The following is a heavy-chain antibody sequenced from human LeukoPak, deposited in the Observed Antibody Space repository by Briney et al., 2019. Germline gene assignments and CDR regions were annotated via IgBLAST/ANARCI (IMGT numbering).Heavy chain of an antibody. CDR3: AREDHYYGSGSYSNWFDP. V-gene: IGHV1-8*02. Sequence: WASVKVSCKASGYTFTDYHMHWVRQAPGQGLEWMGWMNPNSGNTGYAQKFQGRVTMTRNTSISTAYMELSSLRSEDTAVYYCAREDHYYGSGSYSNWFDPWGQGTLVTVSS. J-gene: IGHJ5*02. CDR2: MNPNSGNT. D-gene: IGHD3-10*01. CDR1: GYTFTDYH.